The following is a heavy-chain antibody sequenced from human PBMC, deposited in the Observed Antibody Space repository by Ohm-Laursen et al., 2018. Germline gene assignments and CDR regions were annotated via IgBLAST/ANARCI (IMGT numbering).Heavy chain of an antibody. CDR3: AKDSSSWSYNWFDP. J-gene: IGHJ5*02. V-gene: IGHV3-30*18. D-gene: IGHD6-13*01. CDR1: GFTFSDYY. CDR2: ISNDGSDK. Sequence: SLRLSCAASGFTFSDYYMSWIRQAPGKGLEWVAVISNDGSDKFYVDSVKGRFTISRDNSKNTLYLQMNSLRAEDTAVYYCAKDSSSWSYNWFDPWGQGTLVTVSS.